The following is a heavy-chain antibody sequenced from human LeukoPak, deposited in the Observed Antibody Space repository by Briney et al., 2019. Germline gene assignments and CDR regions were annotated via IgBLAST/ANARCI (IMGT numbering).Heavy chain of an antibody. CDR2: INPNNGGT. D-gene: IGHD2-2*01. CDR3: ARELGFCTSTSCPLYHY. J-gene: IGHJ4*02. CDR1: GYKFIDYY. Sequence: GASVKVSCKASGYKFIDYYVHWVRQAPGQGLEWMGWINPNNGGTNYAQKFHGRVTMTRDTSITTAYMELNRLTSDDTAVYYCARELGFCTSTSCPLYHYWGQGTLVTVSS. V-gene: IGHV1-2*02.